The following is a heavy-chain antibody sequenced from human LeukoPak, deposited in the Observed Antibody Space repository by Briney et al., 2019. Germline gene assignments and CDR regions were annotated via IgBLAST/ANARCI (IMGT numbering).Heavy chain of an antibody. J-gene: IGHJ6*03. CDR3: ARVPDREYYYYYMDV. D-gene: IGHD1-14*01. CDR2: ISSSSSYI. Sequence: GGSLRLSCAASGSTFSSYSMNWVRQAQGKGLEWVSSISSSSSYIYYAGSVKGRFTISRDNAKNSLYLQMNSLRAEDTALYYCARVPDREYYYYYMDVWGKGTTVTVSS. CDR1: GSTFSSYS. V-gene: IGHV3-21*04.